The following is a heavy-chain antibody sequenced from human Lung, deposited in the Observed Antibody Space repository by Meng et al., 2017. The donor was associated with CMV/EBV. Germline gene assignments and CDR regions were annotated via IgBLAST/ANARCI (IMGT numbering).Heavy chain of an antibody. Sequence: SXAISGDKVSSNSAAWNWIRQSPSRGLEWLGRTYYRSKWYNDFAPSVKSRITFNPDTSKNQLSLHLTSVTPEDTAVYYCARDLNYYDSSGNYYVGWLDPWXQGTXVTVAS. CDR1: GDKVSSNSAA. V-gene: IGHV6-1*01. CDR2: TYYRSKWYN. J-gene: IGHJ5*02. CDR3: ARDLNYYDSSGNYYVGWLDP. D-gene: IGHD3-22*01.